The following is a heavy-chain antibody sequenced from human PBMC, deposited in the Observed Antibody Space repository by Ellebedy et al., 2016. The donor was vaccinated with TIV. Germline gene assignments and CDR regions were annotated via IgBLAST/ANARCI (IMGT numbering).Heavy chain of an antibody. J-gene: IGHJ4*02. Sequence: GESLKISCTTSGFSFSNHAMSWVRQAPGKGLEWVSGISGSGYSPYYADSVKGRFTISRDNAKNTLCLQMNSLAAEDTAVYFCARDADGAGGTIDYWGQGTLVTVSS. D-gene: IGHD1-26*01. CDR3: ARDADGAGGTIDY. V-gene: IGHV3-23*01. CDR1: GFSFSNHA. CDR2: ISGSGYSP.